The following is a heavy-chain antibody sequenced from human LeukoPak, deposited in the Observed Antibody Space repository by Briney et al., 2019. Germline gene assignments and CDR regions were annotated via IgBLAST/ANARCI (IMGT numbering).Heavy chain of an antibody. J-gene: IGHJ4*02. D-gene: IGHD2-2*01. CDR2: VSGSGGST. CDR1: GFTFSSYA. Sequence: GGSLRLSCAASGFTFSSYAMNWVRQAPGKGLEWVSGVSGSGGSTYYADSVKGRFTVSRDNSKNTLYLQMDSLRAEDTAVYYCAKDRRYCSSTSCYGDFDYWGQGTLATVSS. V-gene: IGHV3-23*01. CDR3: AKDRRYCSSTSCYGDFDY.